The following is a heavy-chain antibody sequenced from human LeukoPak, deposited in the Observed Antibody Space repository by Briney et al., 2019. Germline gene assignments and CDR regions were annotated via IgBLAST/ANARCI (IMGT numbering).Heavy chain of an antibody. CDR3: ARDKDTGSSNPRSYFFDY. CDR1: GFIFSTYP. J-gene: IGHJ4*02. D-gene: IGHD1-26*01. Sequence: GRSLRLSCAASGFIFSTYPMHWVRQAPGKGLEWVAVISYDGSNKYYADSVKGRFSISRDNSKNTLYLQMNSLRAEDTAVYYCARDKDTGSSNPRSYFFDYWGQGTLVTASS. CDR2: ISYDGSNK. V-gene: IGHV3-30-3*01.